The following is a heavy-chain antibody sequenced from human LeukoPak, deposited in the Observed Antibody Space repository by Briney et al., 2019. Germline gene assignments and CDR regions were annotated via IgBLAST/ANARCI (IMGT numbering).Heavy chain of an antibody. D-gene: IGHD4-17*01. CDR2: INHSGST. J-gene: IGHJ4*02. Sequence: SETLSLTCAVYGGSFSGYYWSWIRQPPGKGLEWIGEINHSGSTNYNPSLKSRVTISVDTSKNQFSLKLSSVTAADTAVYYCARVRRLGYGDYADFDYWGQGTLVTVSS. CDR1: GGSFSGYY. V-gene: IGHV4-34*01. CDR3: ARVRRLGYGDYADFDY.